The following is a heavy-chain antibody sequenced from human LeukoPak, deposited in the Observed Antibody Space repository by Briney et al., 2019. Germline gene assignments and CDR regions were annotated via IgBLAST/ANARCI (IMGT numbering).Heavy chain of an antibody. Sequence: GGSLRLSCAASGLSFSSFGVHWVRQAPGKGLEWVATISDDGLNTYYSDSVKGRFTISRDDSNNALSLEMTSLRSEDTAIYYCARRALRGQTVRGGHHLGPWGLGTLVAVSS. D-gene: IGHD1-14*01. CDR1: GLSFSSFG. J-gene: IGHJ5*02. V-gene: IGHV3-30*06. CDR2: ISDDGLNT. CDR3: ARRALRGQTVRGGHHLGP.